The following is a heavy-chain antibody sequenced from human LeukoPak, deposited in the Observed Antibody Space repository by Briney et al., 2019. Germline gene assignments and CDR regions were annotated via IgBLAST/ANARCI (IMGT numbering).Heavy chain of an antibody. J-gene: IGHJ4*02. V-gene: IGHV3-23*01. CDR1: GFTFSSYA. D-gene: IGHD3-9*01. CDR3: AKERGYFDWLYFDY. Sequence: PGGSLRLSCAASGFTFSSYAMSWVRPAPGKGLAWVSAISGSGGSTYYAGSVKGRFTISRDNSKNTLYLQMNSLRAEYTAVYYCAKERGYFDWLYFDYWGQGTLVTVSS. CDR2: ISGSGGST.